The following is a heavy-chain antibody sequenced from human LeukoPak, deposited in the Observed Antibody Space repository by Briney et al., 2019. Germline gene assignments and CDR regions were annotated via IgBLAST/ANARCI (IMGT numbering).Heavy chain of an antibody. CDR2: ISGDGAST. Sequence: PGGSLRLSCAASGFTFAIHAMTWVRQAPGKGLEWVSGISGDGASTHYAESVKGQFNISRDNSQNTLFLQMNSLRVEDTAIYYCAKDSYVSGRPLHTFDVSGQGTMVTVSS. CDR3: AKDSYVSGRPLHTFDV. CDR1: GFTFAIHA. D-gene: IGHD3-10*01. V-gene: IGHV3-23*01. J-gene: IGHJ3*01.